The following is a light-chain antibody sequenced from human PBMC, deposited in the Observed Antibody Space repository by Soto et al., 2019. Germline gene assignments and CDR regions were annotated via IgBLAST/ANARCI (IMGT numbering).Light chain of an antibody. CDR1: QSIRGW. J-gene: IGKJ1*01. V-gene: IGKV1-5*01. CDR2: DAS. Sequence: DIQMTQSPSTLSASVGDRVTITCRASQSIRGWLAWYQQKPGKAPNLLIYDASRLKSGVQPRFSGRGSGTEFTLTITSLQPDDFATYYCHQYNSFSPWTFGQGTKVEVK. CDR3: HQYNSFSPWT.